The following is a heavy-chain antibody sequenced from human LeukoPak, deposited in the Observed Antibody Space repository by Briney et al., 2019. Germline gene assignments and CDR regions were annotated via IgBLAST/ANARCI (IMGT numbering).Heavy chain of an antibody. J-gene: IGHJ4*02. D-gene: IGHD2-15*01. V-gene: IGHV5-51*01. Sequence: GESLKISCKGSGYTFTSYWIDWVRQMPGEGLEWMGIIYPGDSDIRYNPSFQGQVTISADKSTSTAYLHWSSLKASDTAMYYCARSAALDYWGQGTLVTVSS. CDR2: IYPGDSDI. CDR1: GYTFTSYW. CDR3: ARSAALDY.